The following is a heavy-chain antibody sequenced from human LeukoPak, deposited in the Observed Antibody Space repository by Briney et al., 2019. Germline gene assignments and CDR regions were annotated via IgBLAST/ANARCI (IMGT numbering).Heavy chain of an antibody. Sequence: GGSLRLSCAASGFTFSSYSMNWVRQAPEKGLEWVSFIYSGGSTYYADSVKGRFTISRDNSKNTLYLQMNSLRAEDTAVYYCARLRIAAAGTLDYWGQGTLVTVSS. D-gene: IGHD6-13*01. J-gene: IGHJ4*02. CDR2: IYSGGST. CDR3: ARLRIAAAGTLDY. V-gene: IGHV3-66*04. CDR1: GFTFSSYS.